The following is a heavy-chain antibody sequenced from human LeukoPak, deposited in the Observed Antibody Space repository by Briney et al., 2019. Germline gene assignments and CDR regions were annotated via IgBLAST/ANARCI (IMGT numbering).Heavy chain of an antibody. J-gene: IGHJ5*02. CDR1: GYTFTSYD. V-gene: IGHV1-8*01. D-gene: IGHD2-21*02. CDR2: MNPNSGNT. CDR3: ARKVTAIQNWFDP. Sequence: GASVKVSCKASGYTFTSYDINWVRQATGQGREWMGWMNPNSGNTGYAQKFQGRVTITRNTSISTAYMELSSLRSEDTAVYYCARKVTAIQNWFDPWGQGTLVTVSS.